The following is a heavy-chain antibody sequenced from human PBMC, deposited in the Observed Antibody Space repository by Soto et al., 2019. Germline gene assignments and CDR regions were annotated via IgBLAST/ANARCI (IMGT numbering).Heavy chain of an antibody. Sequence: ASVKVSCKASGYTFTSSAMHWVRQAPGQRLEWMGWINAGNGNTKYSQKFQGRVTITRDTSASTAYMELSSLRSEDTAVYYCARDSRGPTFLWFDPWGQGTLVTVSS. CDR3: ARDSRGPTFLWFDP. V-gene: IGHV1-3*01. CDR1: GYTFTSSA. D-gene: IGHD5-12*01. CDR2: INAGNGNT. J-gene: IGHJ5*02.